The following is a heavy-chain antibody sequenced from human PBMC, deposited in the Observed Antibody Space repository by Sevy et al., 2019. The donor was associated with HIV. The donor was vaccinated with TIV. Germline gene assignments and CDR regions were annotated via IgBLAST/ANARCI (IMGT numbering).Heavy chain of an antibody. CDR1: GFTFSTSW. V-gene: IGHV3-7*01. CDR3: AGPRFDP. J-gene: IGHJ5*02. CDR2: INQDASEI. Sequence: GGSLRLSCAASGFTFSTSWMHWVRQAPGKGLEWVANINQDASEIYYVDSVKGRFTISRDNAKNSLYLQMNSLRVEDTAVYSCAGPRFDPWGQRTLVTASS.